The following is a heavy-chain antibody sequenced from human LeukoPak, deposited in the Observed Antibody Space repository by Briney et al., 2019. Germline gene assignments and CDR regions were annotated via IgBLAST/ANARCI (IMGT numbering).Heavy chain of an antibody. J-gene: IGHJ2*01. Sequence: GGSLRLSCAASGFTFSSYAMSWVRQAPGKGLEWVSAISGSGGSTYYADSVKGRFTISRDNSKNMLYLQMNSLRAEDTAVYYCAKDRGYGVSYWYFDLWGRGTLVTVSS. CDR3: AKDRGYGVSYWYFDL. CDR1: GFTFSSYA. V-gene: IGHV3-23*01. D-gene: IGHD5-12*01. CDR2: ISGSGGST.